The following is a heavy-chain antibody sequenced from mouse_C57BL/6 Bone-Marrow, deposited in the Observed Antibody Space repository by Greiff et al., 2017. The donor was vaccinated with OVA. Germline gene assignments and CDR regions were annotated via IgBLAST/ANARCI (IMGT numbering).Heavy chain of an antibody. CDR2: ISNGGGST. CDR3: ARHDYGGEMDY. CDR1: GFTFSDYY. V-gene: IGHV5-12*01. D-gene: IGHD1-1*02. Sequence: EVKVVESGGGLVQPGGSLKLSCAASGFTFSDYYMYWVRQTPEKRLEWVAYISNGGGSTYYPDTVKGRFTISRDNAKNTLYLQMSRLKSEDTAMYYCARHDYGGEMDYWGQGTSVTVSS. J-gene: IGHJ4*01.